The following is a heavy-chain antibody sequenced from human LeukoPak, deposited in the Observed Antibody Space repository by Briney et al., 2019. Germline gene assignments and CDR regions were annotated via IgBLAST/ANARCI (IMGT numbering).Heavy chain of an antibody. CDR3: ARGYSSSYRIDY. CDR1: GYTFTNYY. D-gene: IGHD6-19*01. CDR2: INPSGDST. Sequence: GASVKVSCKASGYTFTNYYMHWVRQAPGQGLEWMGVINPSGDSTRYEQKFQDRVTMTRETSTRTAYMELSSLRSEDTAVYYCARGYSSSYRIDYWGQGTLVTVSS. V-gene: IGHV1-46*01. J-gene: IGHJ4*02.